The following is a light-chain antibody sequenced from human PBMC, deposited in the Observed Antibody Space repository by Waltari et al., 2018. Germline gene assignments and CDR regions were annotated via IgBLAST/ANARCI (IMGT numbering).Light chain of an antibody. J-gene: IGLJ2*01. CDR2: GVS. Sequence: QSALTQPASVSGSPGQSITMSCTGTNSDVGNYNYVSWYQHHPGTAPKVIIFGVSKRPSGFSDRFSGSKSGNTASLTISVLQTEDEADYYCCSYAGTSTLIFGGGTKLTVL. CDR1: NSDVGNYNY. V-gene: IGLV2-23*02. CDR3: CSYAGTSTLI.